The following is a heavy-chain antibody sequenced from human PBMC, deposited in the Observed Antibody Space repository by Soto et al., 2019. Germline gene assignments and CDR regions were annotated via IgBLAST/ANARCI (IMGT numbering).Heavy chain of an antibody. V-gene: IGHV1-8*01. Sequence: ASVKVSCKASGYTFTSYDINWVRQATGQGLEWMGWMNPNSGKTGYAQKFQGRATVTRSTSISTAYMELSSLRSEDTAVYYCARGVYDSSGYSHVMDVWGQGTTVTVSS. CDR2: MNPNSGKT. CDR3: ARGVYDSSGYSHVMDV. D-gene: IGHD3-22*01. CDR1: GYTFTSYD. J-gene: IGHJ6*02.